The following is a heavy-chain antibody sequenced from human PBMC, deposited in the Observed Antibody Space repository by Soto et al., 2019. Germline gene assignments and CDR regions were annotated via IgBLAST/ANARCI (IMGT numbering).Heavy chain of an antibody. V-gene: IGHV3-30-3*01. CDR2: ISYDRSNK. D-gene: IGHD5-18*01. J-gene: IGHJ5*02. Sequence: GGSLRLSCAASGFTFSSYAMHWVRQAPGKGLEWVAVISYDRSNKYYADSVKGRFTISRDNSKNTLYLQMNSLRAEDTAVYYCARDRSGYSYDSPWFDPWGQGTLVTVSS. CDR1: GFTFSSYA. CDR3: ARDRSGYSYDSPWFDP.